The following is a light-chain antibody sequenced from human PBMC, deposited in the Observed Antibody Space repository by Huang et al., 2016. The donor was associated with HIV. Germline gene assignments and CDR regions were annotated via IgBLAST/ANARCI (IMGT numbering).Light chain of an antibody. CDR3: QQYISYPGT. CDR1: QSMSTS. J-gene: IGKJ1*01. V-gene: IGKV1-5*01. CDR2: DAS. Sequence: DIQMIQSPSTLSASVGDRVTITCRASQSMSTSLAWYQQKSGKAPKLLLFDASSLETGVPSRFSGSGSETEVSLTISSLQPDDFATYYCQQYISYPGTFGQGTKVEIK.